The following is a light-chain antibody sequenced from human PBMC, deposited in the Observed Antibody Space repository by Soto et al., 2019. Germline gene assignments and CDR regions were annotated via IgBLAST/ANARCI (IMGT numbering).Light chain of an antibody. CDR2: DAS. Sequence: DIQMTQSPSTLSASVGDRVTITCRASQSISSWLAWYQQKPGKAPKLLMYDASSLDSGVPSRFSGSGSGTEFTLTISSLQPDDFATCYCQQYNAYPWTFGQGTKVEIK. CDR3: QQYNAYPWT. J-gene: IGKJ1*01. V-gene: IGKV1-5*01. CDR1: QSISSW.